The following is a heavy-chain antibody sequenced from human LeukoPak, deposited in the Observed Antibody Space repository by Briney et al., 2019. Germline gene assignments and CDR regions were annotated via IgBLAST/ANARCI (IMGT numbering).Heavy chain of an antibody. CDR1: GYTFTGYY. CDR2: IIPIFGTA. J-gene: IGHJ4*02. Sequence: ASVKVSCKASGYTFTGYYMHWVRQAPGQGLEWMGGIIPIFGTANYALKFQGRVTITADESTSTAYMELSSLRSEDTAVYYCARLIYSGYDKYYFDYWGQGTLVTVSS. CDR3: ARLIYSGYDKYYFDY. D-gene: IGHD5-12*01. V-gene: IGHV1-69*13.